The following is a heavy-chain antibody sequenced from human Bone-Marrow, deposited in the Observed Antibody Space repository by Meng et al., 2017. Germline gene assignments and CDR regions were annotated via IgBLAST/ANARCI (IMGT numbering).Heavy chain of an antibody. CDR1: GGSISSGGYY. CDR2: IYYSGST. J-gene: IGHJ4*02. Sequence: SETLSLTCTVSGGSISSGGYYWSWIRQHPGKGLEWIGYIYYSGSTYYNPSLKSRVTISVDTSKNQFSLKLSSVTAADTAVYYCARVQRLVQGVFDYWGQGTLVTVSS. CDR3: ARVQRLVQGVFDY. D-gene: IGHD6-13*01. V-gene: IGHV4-31*03.